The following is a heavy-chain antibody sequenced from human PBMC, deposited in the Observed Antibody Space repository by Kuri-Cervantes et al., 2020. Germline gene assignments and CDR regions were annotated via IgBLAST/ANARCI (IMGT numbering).Heavy chain of an antibody. D-gene: IGHD2-15*01. J-gene: IGHJ4*02. Sequence: GGSLRLSCAASGFTFDDYAMHWVRQAPGKGLEWVSGISWNSGSIGYADSVKGRFTTSRDNAKNSLYLQMNSLRAEDTALYYCAKEYCSGGSCYWADGDYFDYWGQGTLVTVSS. CDR1: GFTFDDYA. CDR3: AKEYCSGGSCYWADGDYFDY. CDR2: ISWNSGSI. V-gene: IGHV3-9*01.